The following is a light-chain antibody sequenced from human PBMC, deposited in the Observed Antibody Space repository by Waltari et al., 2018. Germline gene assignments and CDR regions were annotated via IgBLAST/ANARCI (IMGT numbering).Light chain of an antibody. V-gene: IGKV3-20*01. CDR2: GAS. Sequence: VILTQSPATLSLSPGERATLSCRASQSVSSYLAWYQQKPGQAPRLLIDGASSRATGIPDRFSGSGSGTEFTLTISSLEPEEFAVYYCQKYSGSPYSFGQGTIVEIK. CDR1: QSVSSY. J-gene: IGKJ2*03. CDR3: QKYSGSPYS.